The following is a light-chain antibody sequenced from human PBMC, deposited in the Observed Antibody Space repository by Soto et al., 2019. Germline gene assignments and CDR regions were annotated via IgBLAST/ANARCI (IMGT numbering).Light chain of an antibody. V-gene: IGLV2-14*01. J-gene: IGLJ1*01. CDR3: SAYTGGSYYV. CDR2: DGS. CDR1: SGDVGFYNY. Sequence: QSALTQPASVSGSPGQSITISCTGTSGDVGFYNYVSWYQRHPGKAPKLIIYDGSNRPSGVSNRFSGSKSGIPASLTISGVQAEDEAHYYCSAYTGGSYYVFGTGTKLTVL.